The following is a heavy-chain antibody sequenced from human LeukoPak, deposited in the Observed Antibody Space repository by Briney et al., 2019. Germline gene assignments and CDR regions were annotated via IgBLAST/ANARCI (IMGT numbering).Heavy chain of an antibody. Sequence: ASVKVSCKASGYTFTGYCLHWVRQAPGQGLEWMGCVNPNSGDTNYAQKFQGSVTMTGDTSISTVYMELSRLRSDDTAAYYCARASGSYWWFDSWGQGTLVTVSS. CDR3: ARASGSYWWFDS. CDR1: GYTFTGYC. J-gene: IGHJ5*01. CDR2: VNPNSGDT. D-gene: IGHD1-26*01. V-gene: IGHV1-2*02.